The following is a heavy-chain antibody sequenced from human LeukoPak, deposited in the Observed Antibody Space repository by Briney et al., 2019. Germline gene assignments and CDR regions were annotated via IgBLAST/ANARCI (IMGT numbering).Heavy chain of an antibody. CDR1: GFTFSSYA. CDR3: AKDLHIVVVTGSFDY. CDR2: ISGSGGST. J-gene: IGHJ4*02. D-gene: IGHD2-21*02. V-gene: IGHV3-23*01. Sequence: GGSLRLSCAASGFTFSSYAMSRVRQAPGKGLEWVSAISGSGGSTYYADSVKGRFTISRDNSKNTLYLQMNSLRAEDTAVYYCAKDLHIVVVTGSFDYWGQGTLVTVSS.